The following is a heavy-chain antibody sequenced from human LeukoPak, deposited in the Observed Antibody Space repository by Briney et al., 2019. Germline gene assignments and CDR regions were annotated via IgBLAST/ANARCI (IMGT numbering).Heavy chain of an antibody. V-gene: IGHV4-34*01. CDR1: GGSLSPYY. Sequence: SETLSLTCSVSGGSLSPYYWSWIRQPPGGGLEWLGEINQSGSTNYNPSLKSRVTISVKKFKNQFSLEVTSVTAADTAIYYCATLGGLYYESHGYPDFDHWGQGTLVTVPS. CDR3: ATLGGLYYESHGYPDFDH. D-gene: IGHD3-22*01. CDR2: INQSGST. J-gene: IGHJ4*02.